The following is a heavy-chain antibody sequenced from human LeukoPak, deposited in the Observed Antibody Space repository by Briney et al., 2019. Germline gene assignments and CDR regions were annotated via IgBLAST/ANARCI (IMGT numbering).Heavy chain of an antibody. CDR1: GYTFTSYG. V-gene: IGHV1-18*01. CDR2: ISAYNGNT. Sequence: ASVKVSCKASGYTFTSYGISWVRQAPGQGLEWMGWISAYNGNTNYAQKLQGRVTMTTDTSTSTAYMELSRLRSDDTAVYYCARETIVVVPAARYGQNAFDIWGQGTMVTVSS. D-gene: IGHD2-2*01. CDR3: ARETIVVVPAARYGQNAFDI. J-gene: IGHJ3*02.